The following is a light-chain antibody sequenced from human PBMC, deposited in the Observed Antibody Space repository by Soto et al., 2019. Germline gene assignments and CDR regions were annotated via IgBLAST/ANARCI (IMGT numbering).Light chain of an antibody. V-gene: IGLV2-14*01. Sequence: QSALTQPASVSGSPGQSITISCTGTSSDVGGYNYVSSYQLHPGKAPKLISYNVSNRPSGLSNRFSGSKSCNTASLTISGLQAEDESDYSCRSYTISSCRIGGGTKLTVL. CDR2: NVS. CDR1: SSDVGGYNY. CDR3: RSYTISSCR. J-gene: IGLJ2*01.